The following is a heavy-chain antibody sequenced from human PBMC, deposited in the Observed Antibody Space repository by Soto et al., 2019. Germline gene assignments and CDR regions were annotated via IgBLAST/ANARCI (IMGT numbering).Heavy chain of an antibody. V-gene: IGHV4-39*01. Sequence: PSETLSLTCTVSGGSISSSSYYWGWIRQPPGKGLEWIGSIYYSGSTYYSPSLKSRVTISVDTSKNQFSLKLSSVTAADTAVYYCAGSLEFDYYYYYGMDVWGQGTTVTVSS. CDR3: AGSLEFDYYYYYGMDV. CDR2: IYYSGST. CDR1: GGSISSSSYY. J-gene: IGHJ6*02.